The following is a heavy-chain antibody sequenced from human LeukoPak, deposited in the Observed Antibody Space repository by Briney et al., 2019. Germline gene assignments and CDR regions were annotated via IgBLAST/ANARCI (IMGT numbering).Heavy chain of an antibody. J-gene: IGHJ4*02. Sequence: ASVKVSCKASGYTFTSYDINWVRQATGQGLEWMGWMNPNSGNTGYAQKFQGRVTMTRNTSISTAYMELSSLRSEDTAVYYCARGTPKLLWFGELLPPLDYWGQGTLVTVSS. V-gene: IGHV1-8*02. CDR3: ARGTPKLLWFGELLPPLDY. CDR1: GYTFTSYD. CDR2: MNPNSGNT. D-gene: IGHD3-10*01.